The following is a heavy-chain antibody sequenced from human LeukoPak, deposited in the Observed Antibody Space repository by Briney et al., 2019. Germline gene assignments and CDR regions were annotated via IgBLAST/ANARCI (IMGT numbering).Heavy chain of an antibody. D-gene: IGHD1-26*01. J-gene: IGHJ4*02. V-gene: IGHV3-7*01. CDR1: GLTFSNYW. CDR3: AKDLRATIDY. CDR2: IKQDGTEK. Sequence: GSLRLSCAASGLTFSNYWMSWVRQAPGKGLEWVANIKQDGTEKYYVDSVKGRFTISRDNSKNTLYLQMNSLRAEDTAVYYCAKDLRATIDYWGQGTLVTVSS.